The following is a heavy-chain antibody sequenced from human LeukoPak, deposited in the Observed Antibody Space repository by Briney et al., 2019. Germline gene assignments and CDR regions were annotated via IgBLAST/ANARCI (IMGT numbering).Heavy chain of an antibody. CDR2: INHSGST. J-gene: IGHJ6*02. V-gene: IGHV4-34*01. Sequence: SETLSLTCAVYGGSFSGYYWSWIRQPPGKGLEWVGEINHSGSTNYNPSLKSRVTISVDTSKNQFSLKLSSVTAADTAVYYCARGLVHGCAAAFYYYYYGMDVWGQGTTVTVSS. CDR3: ARGLVHGCAAAFYYYYYGMDV. D-gene: IGHD3-10*01. CDR1: GGSFSGYY.